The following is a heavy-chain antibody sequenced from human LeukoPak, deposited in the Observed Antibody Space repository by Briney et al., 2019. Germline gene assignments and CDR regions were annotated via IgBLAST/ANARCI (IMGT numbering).Heavy chain of an antibody. V-gene: IGHV1-69*13. CDR3: ARAAHISGSYLRYYYYGMDV. D-gene: IGHD1-26*01. CDR1: GGTFSSYA. J-gene: IGHJ6*02. Sequence: ASVNVSCKASGGTFSSYAISWVRQAPGQGLEWMGGIIPIFGTANYAQKFQGRVTITADESTSTAYMELSGLRSEDTAVYYCARAAHISGSYLRYYYYGMDVWGQGTTVTVSS. CDR2: IIPIFGTA.